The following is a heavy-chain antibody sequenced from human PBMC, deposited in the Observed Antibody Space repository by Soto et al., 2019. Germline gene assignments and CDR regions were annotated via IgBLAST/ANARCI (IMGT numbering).Heavy chain of an antibody. J-gene: IGHJ4*02. CDR1: GFIFTDYS. Sequence: QVQLVESGGGLVEPGGSLRHSCAASGFIFTDYSMTWIRQAPGKGLEWVSYISNGDETTQYADSVKGRFTVSRDNSKTTVYLQMNSLRADDMAVYHCARDMRHDYASGRLDYLGQGNLVTGSS. CDR2: ISNGDETT. D-gene: IGHD3-10*01. V-gene: IGHV3-11*04. CDR3: ARDMRHDYASGRLDY.